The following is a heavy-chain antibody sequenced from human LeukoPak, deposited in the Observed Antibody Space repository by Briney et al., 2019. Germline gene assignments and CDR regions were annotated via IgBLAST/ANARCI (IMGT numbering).Heavy chain of an antibody. CDR3: ARKPGAYDSSGYLFDY. J-gene: IGHJ4*02. CDR2: INPNSGGT. D-gene: IGHD3-22*01. CDR1: GYTFTGYY. V-gene: IGHV1-2*02. Sequence: ASVKVSCKASGYTFTGYYMHWVRQAPGQGLEWMGWINPNSGGTNYAQKFQGRVTMTRDTSISTAYMELSRLRSDDTAVYYCARKPGAYDSSGYLFDYWGQGTLVTVSS.